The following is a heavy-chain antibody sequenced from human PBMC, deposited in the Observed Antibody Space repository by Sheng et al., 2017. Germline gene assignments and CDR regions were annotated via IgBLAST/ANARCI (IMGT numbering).Heavy chain of an antibody. CDR3: ARGQGWELLDAFNI. Sequence: QVQLVESGGGVVQPGRSLRLSCAASGFTLSDYAMYWVRQAPGKGLKWVAVISYNGNNKYYTDSVKGRFTFSRDNSTNTLYLQMNSLRAEDTAIYYCARGQGWELLDAFNIWGQGTMVTVSS. CDR2: ISYNGNNK. D-gene: IGHD1-26*01. V-gene: IGHV3-30*04. J-gene: IGHJ3*02. CDR1: GFTLSDYA.